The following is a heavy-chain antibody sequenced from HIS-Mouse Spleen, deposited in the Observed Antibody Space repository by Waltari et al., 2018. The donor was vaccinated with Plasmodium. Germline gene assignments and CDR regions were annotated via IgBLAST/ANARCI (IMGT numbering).Heavy chain of an antibody. CDR3: ARVLSIAAAGKDAFDI. J-gene: IGHJ3*02. Sequence: QVQLVQSGAEVKKPGSSVKVSCKASGGTFSSYAISWVRQAPGQGLGWMGSIIPILGIPNYAQNFQGRVTITADESTGTASMVLSSLRSEDTAVYYCARVLSIAAAGKDAFDIWGQGTMVTVSS. CDR2: IIPILGIP. CDR1: GGTFSSYA. D-gene: IGHD6-13*01. V-gene: IGHV1-69*04.